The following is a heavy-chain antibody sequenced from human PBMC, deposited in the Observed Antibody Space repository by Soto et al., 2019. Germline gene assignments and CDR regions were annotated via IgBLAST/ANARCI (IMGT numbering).Heavy chain of an antibody. D-gene: IGHD6-13*01. CDR2: IYPRDSNT. V-gene: IGHV5-51*01. CDR1: GYSFTTYC. CDR3: ARTAAAGKYYYGVDV. Sequence: GESLKISCKGSGYSFTTYCIGWVRQMPGKGLEWVGIIYPRDSNTRYSPSFQGQVTISVDKSISTAYLQWSSLKASDTAMYYCARTAAAGKYYYGVDVWGQGTTVTVSS. J-gene: IGHJ6*02.